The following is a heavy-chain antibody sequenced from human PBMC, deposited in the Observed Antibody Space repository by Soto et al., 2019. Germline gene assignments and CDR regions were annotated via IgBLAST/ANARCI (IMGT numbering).Heavy chain of an antibody. CDR1: GGSISSYY. Sequence: SETLSLTCTVSGGSISSYYWSWIRQPPGKGLEWIGYIYYSGSTNYNPSLKSRVTISVDTSKNQFSLKLSSVTAADTAVYYCARHLYDFWSGPPPYHLDVWGKGTTVTVSS. J-gene: IGHJ6*03. CDR2: IYYSGST. V-gene: IGHV4-59*08. CDR3: ARHLYDFWSGPPPYHLDV. D-gene: IGHD3-3*01.